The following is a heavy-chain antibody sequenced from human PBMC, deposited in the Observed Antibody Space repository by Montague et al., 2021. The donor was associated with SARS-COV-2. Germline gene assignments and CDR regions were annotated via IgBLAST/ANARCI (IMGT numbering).Heavy chain of an antibody. Sequence: SETLSLTCTVSGGSISSYYWSWIRQPPGKGLEWIGYSYYSGSTNYNPSLKSRATISVDTSKNQYSLKLSSVTAADTAVYYCARQYYDSSGEDAFDIWGQGTMVTVSS. V-gene: IGHV4-59*08. CDR3: ARQYYDSSGEDAFDI. CDR2: SYYSGST. D-gene: IGHD3-22*01. CDR1: GGSISSYY. J-gene: IGHJ3*02.